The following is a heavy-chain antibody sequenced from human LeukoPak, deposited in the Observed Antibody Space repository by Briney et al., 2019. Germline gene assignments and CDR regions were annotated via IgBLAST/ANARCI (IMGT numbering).Heavy chain of an antibody. CDR3: AKDRYYYDSSGYYYWINFDY. Sequence: GGSLRLSCAASGFTVSSNYMNWVRQAPGKGLEWVSVIYSGGSTDYADSVKGRFTISRDNSKNTLYLQMNSLRAEDTAVYYCAKDRYYYDSSGYYYWINFDYWGQGTLVTVSS. V-gene: IGHV3-66*02. CDR2: IYSGGST. D-gene: IGHD3-22*01. CDR1: GFTVSSNY. J-gene: IGHJ4*02.